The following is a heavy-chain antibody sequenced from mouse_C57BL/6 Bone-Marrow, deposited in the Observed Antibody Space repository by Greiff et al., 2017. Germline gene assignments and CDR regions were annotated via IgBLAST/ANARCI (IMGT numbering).Heavy chain of an antibody. CDR2: IDPNSGGT. D-gene: IGHD1-1*01. CDR3: ARRGSSYGFAY. V-gene: IGHV1-72*01. J-gene: IGHJ3*01. Sequence: QVHVKQPGAELVKPGASVKLSCKASGYTFTSYWMHWVKQRPGRGLEWIGMIDPNSGGTKYNEKFKSKATLTVDKPSSTAYMQLSSLTSEDSAVYYCARRGSSYGFAYWGQGTLVTVSA. CDR1: GYTFTSYW.